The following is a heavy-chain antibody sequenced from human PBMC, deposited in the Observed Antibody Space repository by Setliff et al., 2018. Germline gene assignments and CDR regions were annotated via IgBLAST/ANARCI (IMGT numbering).Heavy chain of an antibody. J-gene: IGHJ4*02. Sequence: ASVKVSCKASGYTFTSYDINWVRQATGQGLEWMGWMDPNSGNTGYAQKLQGRATMTTDTSTSTAYMELRSLRSDDTAVYYCARGSSSGYYFDYWGQGTLVTVSS. CDR1: GYTFTSYD. CDR2: MDPNSGNT. CDR3: ARGSSSGYYFDY. D-gene: IGHD6-6*01. V-gene: IGHV1-8*02.